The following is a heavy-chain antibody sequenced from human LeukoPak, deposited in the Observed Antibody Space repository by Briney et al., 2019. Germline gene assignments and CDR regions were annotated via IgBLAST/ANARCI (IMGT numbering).Heavy chain of an antibody. V-gene: IGHV3-66*01. CDR3: ARGEGSADAFDI. Sequence: PGGSLRLSCAASGFTVSSNYMCWDRQAPGKGLEWVSVIYSGGSTYYADSVKGRFTISRDNSKNTLYLQMNSLRAEDTVVYYCARGEGSADAFDIWGQGTMVTVSS. D-gene: IGHD6-19*01. J-gene: IGHJ3*02. CDR1: GFTVSSNY. CDR2: IYSGGST.